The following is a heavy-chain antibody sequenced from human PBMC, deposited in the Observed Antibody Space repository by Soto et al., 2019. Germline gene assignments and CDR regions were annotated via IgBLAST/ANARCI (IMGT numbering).Heavy chain of an antibody. J-gene: IGHJ4*02. Sequence: QVQLVESGGGLVQPGRSLRLSCAASGFTFSNYGMHWVRQAPVKGLEWVAVIWYDGGYKYADSVKGRFTISRDNSKNTLYLQMNSLIVEDTAVYYCARDQSGYNHLGDDWGQGTLVTVSS. CDR1: GFTFSNYG. CDR2: IWYDGGYK. D-gene: IGHD5-12*01. CDR3: ARDQSGYNHLGDD. V-gene: IGHV3-33*01.